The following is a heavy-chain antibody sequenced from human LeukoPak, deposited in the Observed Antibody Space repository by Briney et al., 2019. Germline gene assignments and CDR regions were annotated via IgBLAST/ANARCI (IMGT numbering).Heavy chain of an antibody. V-gene: IGHV4-59*12. Sequence: SETLSLTCTVSGGSITSYYWSWIRQPPGKGLEWVGYIYYSGSTNYNPSLKSRVTISVDTSKNQFSLKLSSVTAADTAVYYCARLRFLEWLRYYYYMDVWGKGTTVTVSS. CDR1: GGSITSYY. CDR2: IYYSGST. CDR3: ARLRFLEWLRYYYYMDV. J-gene: IGHJ6*03. D-gene: IGHD3-3*01.